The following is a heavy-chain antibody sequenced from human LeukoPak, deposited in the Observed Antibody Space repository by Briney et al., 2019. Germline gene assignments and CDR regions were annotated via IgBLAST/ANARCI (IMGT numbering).Heavy chain of an antibody. CDR3: ARESAVSFDF. V-gene: IGHV4-59*01. CDR1: GGSISSYY. Sequence: SETLSLTCTVSGGSISSYYWSWIRQSPGKRLEWIGYVYYSGSTNYNPSLKSRVTISVDTSKNHFSLKLSSVTAADTAVYYCARESAVSFDFWGQGTLVTVSS. J-gene: IGHJ4*02. CDR2: VYYSGST.